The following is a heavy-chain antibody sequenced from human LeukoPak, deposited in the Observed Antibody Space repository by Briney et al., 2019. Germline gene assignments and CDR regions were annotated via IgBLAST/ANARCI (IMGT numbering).Heavy chain of an antibody. D-gene: IGHD3-9*01. CDR3: ASWGDDILTGYSYYFDY. CDR1: RFTFSNYW. V-gene: IGHV3-7*03. Sequence: GGSLRLSCAASRFTFSNYWMTWVRQAPGKGLERVANINEDGSEKYYVESVRGRFTIPRDNAKNSLYLQMNSLRVEDTAVYYCASWGDDILTGYSYYFDYWGQGTLVTVSS. CDR2: INEDGSEK. J-gene: IGHJ4*02.